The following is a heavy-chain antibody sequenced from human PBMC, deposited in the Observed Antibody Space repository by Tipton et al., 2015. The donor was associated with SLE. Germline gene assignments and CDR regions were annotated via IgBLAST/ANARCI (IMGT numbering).Heavy chain of an antibody. Sequence: TLSLTCAVYGGSFSGYYWSWIRQPPGKGLEWIGEINHSGSTNYNPSLKSRVTISVDTSKNQFSLKLSSGTAADTAVYYCARGSSGSYGGAFDIWGQGTMVTVPS. CDR2: INHSGST. J-gene: IGHJ3*02. CDR3: ARGSSGSYGGAFDI. D-gene: IGHD1-26*01. CDR1: GGSFSGYY. V-gene: IGHV4-34*01.